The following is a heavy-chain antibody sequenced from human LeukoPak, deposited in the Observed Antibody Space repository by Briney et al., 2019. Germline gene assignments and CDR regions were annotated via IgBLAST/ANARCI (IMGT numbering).Heavy chain of an antibody. V-gene: IGHV1-2*06. CDR2: INPNSGGT. Sequence: ASVKVSCKASGYTFTGYYMHWVRQAPGQGLEWMGRINPNSGGTNYAQKFQGRVTMTRDTSISTAYMELSRLRSYDTAVYYCAREGYGDVYYYYYGMDVWGQGTTVTVSS. J-gene: IGHJ6*02. D-gene: IGHD4-17*01. CDR3: AREGYGDVYYYYYGMDV. CDR1: GYTFTGYY.